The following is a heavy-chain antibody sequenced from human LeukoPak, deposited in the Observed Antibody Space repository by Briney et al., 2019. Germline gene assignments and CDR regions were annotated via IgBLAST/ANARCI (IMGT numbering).Heavy chain of an antibody. CDR1: GFTFSRSA. CDR3: VKGRISEDGLDF. V-gene: IGHV3-23*01. CDR2: FSPSGNT. Sequence: PGGSLRLSCAASGFTFSRSAMTWVRQTPGKGLDWVSSFSPSGNTYYADSVKGRFTICRDNSKNMLYLQMSSLRAEDTAVYYCVKGRISEDGLDFWGQGTLVTVSS. J-gene: IGHJ4*02. D-gene: IGHD6-13*01.